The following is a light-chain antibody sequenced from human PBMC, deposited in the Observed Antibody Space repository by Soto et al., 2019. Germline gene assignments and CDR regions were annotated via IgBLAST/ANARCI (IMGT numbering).Light chain of an antibody. CDR2: DAS. CDR1: QDISNY. J-gene: IGKJ2*01. CDR3: QQYDDLPYT. V-gene: IGKV1-33*01. Sequence: DVQVTQSPSSLSASVGDRVTITCQASQDISNYLNWYQQKVGKAPKLLIYDASNLETGVPSRFGGSGSGTDFTFTTTTLQPEDTETYNCQQYDDLPYTFAQGTKLQIK.